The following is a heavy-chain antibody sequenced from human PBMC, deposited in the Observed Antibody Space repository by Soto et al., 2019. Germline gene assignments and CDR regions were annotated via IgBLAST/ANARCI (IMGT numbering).Heavy chain of an antibody. Sequence: PSETLSLTCTVFGGSISSRLYYWDWIRQPPGKGLEWIGNIYFSGSTYYNPSLRSRVSISGDTSSNQFSMSLTSVTAADTARYYCARMYSSGSGWFHPWGQGTLVTVSS. CDR3: ARMYSSGSGWFHP. D-gene: IGHD6-19*01. V-gene: IGHV4-39*07. J-gene: IGHJ5*02. CDR1: GGSISSRLYY. CDR2: IYFSGST.